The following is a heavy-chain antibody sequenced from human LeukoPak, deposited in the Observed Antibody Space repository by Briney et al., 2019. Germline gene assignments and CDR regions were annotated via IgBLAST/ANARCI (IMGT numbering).Heavy chain of an antibody. CDR2: INSDGSST. CDR1: GFTFSSYG. J-gene: IGHJ4*02. D-gene: IGHD6-6*01. Sequence: GGSLRLSCAASGFTFSSYGMTWVRQAPGKGLVWVSRINSDGSSTSYADSVKGRFTISRDNAKNTLYLQMNSLGAEDTAVYYCARASIAAPAAFDYWGQGTLVTVSS. V-gene: IGHV3-74*01. CDR3: ARASIAAPAAFDY.